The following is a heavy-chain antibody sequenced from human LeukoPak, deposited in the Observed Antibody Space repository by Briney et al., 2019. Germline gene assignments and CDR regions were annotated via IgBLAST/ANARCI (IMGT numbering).Heavy chain of an antibody. CDR2: MNPNSGNT. J-gene: IGHJ6*03. V-gene: IGHV1-8*03. CDR1: GYTFTSYD. Sequence: ASVKVSCKASGYTFTSYDINWVRQATGQGLEWMRWMNPNSGNTGYAQKFQGRVTITRNTSISTAYMELSSLRSEDTAVYYCARGRSGYEQSYYYYYMDVWGKGTTVTVSS. CDR3: ARGRSGYEQSYYYYYMDV. D-gene: IGHD5-12*01.